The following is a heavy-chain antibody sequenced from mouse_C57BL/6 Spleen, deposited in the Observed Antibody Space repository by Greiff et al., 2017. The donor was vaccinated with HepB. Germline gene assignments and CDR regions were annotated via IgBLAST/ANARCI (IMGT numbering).Heavy chain of an antibody. CDR3: ARNSITTVVAPDY. J-gene: IGHJ2*01. CDR2: IWSGGST. V-gene: IGHV2-2*01. D-gene: IGHD1-1*01. CDR1: GFSLTSYG. Sequence: QVQLKESGPGLVQPSQSLSITCTVSGFSLTSYGVHWVRQSPGKGLEWLGVIWSGGSTDYNAAFISRLSISKDNSKSQVFFKMNSLQVDDTAIYYCARNSITTVVAPDYWGQGTTLTVSS.